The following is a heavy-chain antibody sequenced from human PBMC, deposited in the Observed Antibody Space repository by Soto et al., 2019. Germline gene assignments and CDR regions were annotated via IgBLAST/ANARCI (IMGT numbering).Heavy chain of an antibody. CDR1: GGTFSSYA. J-gene: IGHJ5*02. CDR2: IIPIFGTA. CDR3: ARDRGTVVTGNWFDP. Sequence: QVQLVQSGAEVKKPGSSVKVSCKASGGTFSSYAISWVRQAPGQGPGWMGEIIPIFGTANYAQKFPGRVTITADESTSTAYMELSSLRSEDTAVYYCARDRGTVVTGNWFDPWGQGTLVTVSS. D-gene: IGHD2-15*01. V-gene: IGHV1-69*01.